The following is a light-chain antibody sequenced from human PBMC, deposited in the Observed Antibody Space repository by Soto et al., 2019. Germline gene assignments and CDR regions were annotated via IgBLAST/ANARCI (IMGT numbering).Light chain of an antibody. CDR3: QYYNNWLAT. CDR1: KSVSNY. J-gene: IGKJ4*01. Sequence: EVVFTQSPSTLSLSPGERATLACRASKSVSNYVAWYQQKSGQPPRLLIYAASTRATGVSARFSGSGSGTEFTLTISSLQSEDFTIYYCQYYNNWLATFGGGTKVDIK. V-gene: IGKV3-15*01. CDR2: AAS.